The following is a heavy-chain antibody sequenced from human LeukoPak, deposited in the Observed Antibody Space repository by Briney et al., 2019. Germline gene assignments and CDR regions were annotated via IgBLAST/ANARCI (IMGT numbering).Heavy chain of an antibody. CDR1: GGTFSSYA. CDR2: IVPIFGTA. V-gene: IGHV1-69*01. J-gene: IGHJ4*02. D-gene: IGHD2-2*01. Sequence: SVKVSCKASGGTFSSYAISWVRQAPGQGLEWMGGIVPIFGTANYAQKFQGRVTITADESTSTAYMELSSLRSEDTAVYYCARDRCSSTSCFLFDYWGQGTLVTVSS. CDR3: ARDRCSSTSCFLFDY.